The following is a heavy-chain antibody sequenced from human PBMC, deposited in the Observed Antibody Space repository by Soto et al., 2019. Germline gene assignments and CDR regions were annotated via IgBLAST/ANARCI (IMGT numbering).Heavy chain of an antibody. CDR3: LKVRGYSYGTDDY. J-gene: IGHJ4*02. CDR2: ISGSAGTT. CDR1: GFTFSSYA. D-gene: IGHD5-18*01. V-gene: IGHV3-23*01. Sequence: GGSLRLSCAASGFTFSSYAMRWVRQAPGKGLEWVAVISGSAGTTYYADSVKGRFTISRDNFKNTLYLQMNSLRAEDTAVYYCLKVRGYSYGTDDYWGQVSLVPVSS.